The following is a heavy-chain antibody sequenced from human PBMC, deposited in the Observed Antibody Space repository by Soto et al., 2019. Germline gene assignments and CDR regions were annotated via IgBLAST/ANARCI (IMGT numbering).Heavy chain of an antibody. CDR3: ARLSSLYYNSDYGGYYFDY. D-gene: IGHD3-10*01. CDR2: IFYSGNS. CDR1: GGSIRGGDYY. Sequence: QVQLQESGPGLVKPSQTLSLTCTVSGGSIRGGDYYWSWIRKHPGKGLEWIGYIFYSGNSFYNPALKRGVTISVDTSKNQFSLQLSSVTAADTAIYYCARLSSLYYNSDYGGYYFDYWGQGTLVSVSS. J-gene: IGHJ4*02. V-gene: IGHV4-31*03.